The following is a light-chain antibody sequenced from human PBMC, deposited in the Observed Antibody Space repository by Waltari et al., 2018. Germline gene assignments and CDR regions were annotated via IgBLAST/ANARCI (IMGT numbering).Light chain of an antibody. CDR3: ETGGHGTWV. V-gene: IGLV4-69*01. J-gene: IGLJ3*02. CDR2: VNSDGSH. CDR1: RWPRSNV. Sequence: QLVVTQSPSASAPLGASVKLTCTLSRWPRSNVLAWPQQRPEKGPRYLMKVNSDGSHSKGDEIPDRFSGSSSGAERYLTISSLQSDDEADYYCETGGHGTWVFGGGTKLTVL.